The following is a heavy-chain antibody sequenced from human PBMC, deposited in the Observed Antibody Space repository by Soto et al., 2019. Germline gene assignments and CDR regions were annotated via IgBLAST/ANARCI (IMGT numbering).Heavy chain of an antibody. CDR1: GFTFSSYA. V-gene: IGHV3-23*01. J-gene: IGHJ4*02. Sequence: EVQRLESGGGLVQPGGSLRLSCAASGFTFSSYAMSWVRQAPGKGLEWVSAISGSGGSTYYADSVKGRFTISRDHPKNTLYLQMNSLRAEDTAVYYCANVPNDSSGWYHWGQGPLVTVSS. CDR2: ISGSGGST. D-gene: IGHD6-19*01. CDR3: ANVPNDSSGWYH.